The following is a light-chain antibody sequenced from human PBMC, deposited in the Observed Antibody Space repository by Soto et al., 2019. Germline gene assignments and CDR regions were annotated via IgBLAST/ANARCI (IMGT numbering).Light chain of an antibody. V-gene: IGKV1-6*01. CDR2: GAS. CDR3: LQDYNYPFT. Sequence: IQMTQSPSSLSASVGDRVTITCRASQDIMKDLAWYQQKPGKAPQILIYGASTLQTGVASRFSGSGSATDFTLTISSLQPEDSAAYYCLQDYNYPFTFGQGTKLDIK. J-gene: IGKJ2*01. CDR1: QDIMKD.